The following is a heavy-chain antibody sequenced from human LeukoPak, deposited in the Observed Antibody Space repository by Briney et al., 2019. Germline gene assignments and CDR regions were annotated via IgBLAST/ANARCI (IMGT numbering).Heavy chain of an antibody. D-gene: IGHD3-9*01. CDR2: ITGSGGGT. Sequence: PGASLRLSCAASGFTFSNYAMSWVRQAPGKGLEWVSAITGSGGGTYYADSVKGRFTISRENSKNTLYLQVNSLRAEDTAVYYCLKWGDYDVLTGYYDPDYWGQGSLVTVSS. CDR1: GFTFSNYA. J-gene: IGHJ4*02. CDR3: LKWGDYDVLTGYYDPDY. V-gene: IGHV3-23*01.